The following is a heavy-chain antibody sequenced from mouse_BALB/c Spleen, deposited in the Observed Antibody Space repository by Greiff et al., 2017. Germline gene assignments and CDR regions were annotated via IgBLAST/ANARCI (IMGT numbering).Heavy chain of an antibody. CDR3: TRGYYYGSSYGYFDV. J-gene: IGHJ1*01. V-gene: IGHV5-6-4*01. CDR2: ISSGGSYT. D-gene: IGHD1-1*01. Sequence: EVQRVESGGGLVKPGGSLKLSCAASGFTFSSYTMSWVRQTPEKRLEWVATISSGGSYTYYPDSVKGRFTISRDNAKNTLYLQMSSLKSEDTAMYYCTRGYYYGSSYGYFDVWGAGTTVTVSS. CDR1: GFTFSSYT.